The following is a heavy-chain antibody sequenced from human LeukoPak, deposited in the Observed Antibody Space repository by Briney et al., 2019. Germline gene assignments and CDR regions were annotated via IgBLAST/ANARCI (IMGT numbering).Heavy chain of an antibody. CDR3: ARHGGYSYGSPFSYFDY. Sequence: PGGSLRLSCAASGFIFSSYAMSWIRQPPGKGLEWIGYIYYSGSTNYNPSLKSRVTISVDTSKNQFSLKLSSVTAADTAVYYCARHGGYSYGSPFSYFDYWGQGTLVTVSS. D-gene: IGHD5-18*01. V-gene: IGHV4-59*08. CDR2: IYYSGST. J-gene: IGHJ4*02. CDR1: GFIFSSYA.